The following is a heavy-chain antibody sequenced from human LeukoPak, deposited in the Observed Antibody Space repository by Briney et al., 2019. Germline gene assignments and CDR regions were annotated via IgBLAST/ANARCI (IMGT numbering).Heavy chain of an antibody. V-gene: IGHV3-23*01. CDR3: AKLPDSMYYYGSADYYGMDV. D-gene: IGHD3-10*01. Sequence: TGGSLRLSCVASGFTFSSYAMSWVRQAPGKGLEWVSAISGSGGSTYYADSVKGRFTISRDNSKNTLYLQMNSLRAEDTAVYYCAKLPDSMYYYGSADYYGMDVWGEGTTVTVSS. J-gene: IGHJ6*04. CDR2: ISGSGGST. CDR1: GFTFSSYA.